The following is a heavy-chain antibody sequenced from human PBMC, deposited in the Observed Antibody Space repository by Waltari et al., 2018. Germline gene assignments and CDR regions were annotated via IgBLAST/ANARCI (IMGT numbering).Heavy chain of an antibody. Sequence: QVQLQESGPGLVKPSETLSLTCIVSGTSITNYYWGWCRQPPGKGLEWIGLSSDLGNTKYNPSRKSRVTISGDTAKNQFSLKMSAVTAADTAVFYCARMSGAAAGKFDYWGQGTLVTVSS. V-gene: IGHV4-59*01. CDR3: ARMSGAAAGKFDY. CDR1: GTSITNYY. CDR2: SSDLGNT. D-gene: IGHD6-13*01. J-gene: IGHJ4*02.